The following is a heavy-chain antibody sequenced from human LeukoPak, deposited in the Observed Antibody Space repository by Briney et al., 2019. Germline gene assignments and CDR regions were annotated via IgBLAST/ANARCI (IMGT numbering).Heavy chain of an antibody. CDR3: ARIRCGHSGSVCYNH. CDR1: GVSINDYY. Sequence: PSETLSLTCGVFGVSINDYYWSWIRQSPGKGLEWIGEISHTEGTRYNPSLESRVTMSVGTSENHLSLKLIFVTAADTAVYFCARIRCGHSGSVCYNHWGLGTLVTVSS. J-gene: IGHJ4*02. D-gene: IGHD3-9*01. CDR2: ISHTEGT. V-gene: IGHV4-34*01.